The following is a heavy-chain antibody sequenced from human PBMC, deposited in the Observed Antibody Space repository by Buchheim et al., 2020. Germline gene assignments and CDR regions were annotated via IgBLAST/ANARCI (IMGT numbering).Heavy chain of an antibody. V-gene: IGHV3-30-3*01. D-gene: IGHD2-2*01. J-gene: IGHJ6*02. CDR3: ARDIAYCSRTTCHTYYYYGMDV. Sequence: QVQLVESGGGVVQPGRSLRLSCAASGFIFSSYAMHWVRQAPGKGLEWVAVISYDGSNKYYADSVEGRFTISRDNSTNTLYLQMNSLRVEDTAVYYCARDIAYCSRTTCHTYYYYGMDVWGQGTT. CDR2: ISYDGSNK. CDR1: GFIFSSYA.